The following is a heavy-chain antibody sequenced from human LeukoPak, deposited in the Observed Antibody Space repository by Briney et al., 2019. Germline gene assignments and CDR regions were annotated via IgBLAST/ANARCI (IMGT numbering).Heavy chain of an antibody. CDR1: GYSISSGYY. D-gene: IGHD4-17*01. V-gene: IGHV4-38-2*02. CDR2: IYHSGST. Sequence: NPSETLSLTCTVSGYSISSGYYWGWIRQPPGKGLEWIGSIYHSGSTYYNPSLKSRVTISVDTSKNQFSLKLSSVTAADTAVYYCARVDYGDYYYYMDVWGKGTTVTVSS. CDR3: ARVDYGDYYYYMDV. J-gene: IGHJ6*03.